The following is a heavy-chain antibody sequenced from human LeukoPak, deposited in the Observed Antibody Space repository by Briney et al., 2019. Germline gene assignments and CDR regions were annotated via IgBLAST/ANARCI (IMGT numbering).Heavy chain of an antibody. V-gene: IGHV1-8*01. CDR1: GYTFTSYD. J-gene: IGHJ6*02. D-gene: IGHD4-17*01. CDR3: ARGVDYANYYYYGMDV. Sequence: ASVKVSCKASGYTFTSYDINWVRQATGQGLEWMGWMNPNSGNTGYAQKFQGRVTMTRNTYISTAYMELSSLRSEDTAVYYCARGVDYANYYYYGMDVWGQGTTVTVSS. CDR2: MNPNSGNT.